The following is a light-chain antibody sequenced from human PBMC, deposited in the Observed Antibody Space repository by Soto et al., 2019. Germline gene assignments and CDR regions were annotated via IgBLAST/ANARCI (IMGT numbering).Light chain of an antibody. V-gene: IGKV1-6*01. J-gene: IGKJ2*01. CDR2: AAS. CDR3: LQDCDLPYT. CDR1: QDIRVD. Sequence: AIPMTQSPPSLSASVGDRVIITCRASQDIRVDVGWLQQRPGHAPNLLIYAASTLHTGVPSTFTGSGSGTDVPLTLHDLQRQDVETYFCLQDCDLPYTFGQGTKREI.